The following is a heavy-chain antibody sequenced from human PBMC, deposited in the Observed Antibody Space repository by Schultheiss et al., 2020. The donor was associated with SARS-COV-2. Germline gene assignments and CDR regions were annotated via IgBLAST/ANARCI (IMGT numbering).Heavy chain of an antibody. J-gene: IGHJ4*02. CDR3: ARDQALVRGVFGY. CDR1: GGSISSSSYY. CDR2: IYYSGST. V-gene: IGHV4-61*05. Sequence: SETLSLTCTVSGGSISSSSYYWGWIRQPPGKGLEWIGYIYYSGSTYYNPSLKSRVTISVDTSKNQFSLRLNSVTAADTAVYYCARDQALVRGVFGYWGQGTLVTVSS. D-gene: IGHD3-10*01.